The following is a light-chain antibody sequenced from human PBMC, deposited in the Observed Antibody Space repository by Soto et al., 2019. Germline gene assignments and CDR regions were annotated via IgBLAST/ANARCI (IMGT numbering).Light chain of an antibody. CDR2: GAS. CDR3: QQYGDLPPT. Sequence: EIVLTQSPATLSLSPVERATLSCMASQSVSIYLAWYQQKPGQAPRLLIYGASSRAAGIPDRFSGSGSGTDFTLTISRLEPEDFVVYHCQQYGDLPPTFGQGTKVDIK. CDR1: QSVSIY. V-gene: IGKV3-20*01. J-gene: IGKJ1*01.